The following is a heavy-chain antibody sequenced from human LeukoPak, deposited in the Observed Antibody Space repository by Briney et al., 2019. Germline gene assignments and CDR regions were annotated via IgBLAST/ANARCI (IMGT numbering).Heavy chain of an antibody. CDR1: GYTFTGCY. D-gene: IGHD2/OR15-2a*01. V-gene: IGHV1-2*02. Sequence: GASVKVSCKASGYTFTGCYIHWVRQAPGQGLEYMGWIIPNSGAANYAQKFQGRVTMTRDTSISTAYLELSRLRSDDTAVYYCARGPSEYLDFIIGYDYWGQGTLVTVSS. CDR3: ARGPSEYLDFIIGYDY. J-gene: IGHJ4*02. CDR2: IIPNSGAA.